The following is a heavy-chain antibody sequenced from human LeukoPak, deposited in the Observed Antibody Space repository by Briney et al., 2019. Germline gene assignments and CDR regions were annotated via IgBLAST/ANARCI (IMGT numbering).Heavy chain of an antibody. CDR1: GYTFTSYY. Sequence: ASVKVSCKASGYTFTSYYMHWVRQAPGQGLEWMGIINPSGGSTSYAQKFQGRVTITADKSTSTAYMELSSLRSEDTAVYYCARDEGPVIEHIVVVTAGFWFDPWGQGTLVTVSS. CDR2: INPSGGST. J-gene: IGHJ5*02. CDR3: ARDEGPVIEHIVVVTAGFWFDP. V-gene: IGHV1-46*01. D-gene: IGHD2-21*02.